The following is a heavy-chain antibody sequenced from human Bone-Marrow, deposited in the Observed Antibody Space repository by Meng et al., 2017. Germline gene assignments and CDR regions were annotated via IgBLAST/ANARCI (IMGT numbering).Heavy chain of an antibody. J-gene: IGHJ5*02. CDR2: ILPSGTT. CDR1: SDSIYTDY. V-gene: IGHV4-4*07. D-gene: IGHD2-15*01. Sequence: VSSDSIYTDYWAWIRQPAGKGLEWVGRILPSGTTNYNSSLKSRVTMSVDTSKKQFSLKVTSVTAADTAVYYCARGRSYCSAGTCYSAYHDRWGQGTLVTVSS. CDR3: ARGRSYCSAGTCYSAYHDR.